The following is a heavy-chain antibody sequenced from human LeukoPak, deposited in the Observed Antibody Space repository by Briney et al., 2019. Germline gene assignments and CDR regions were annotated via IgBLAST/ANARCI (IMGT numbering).Heavy chain of an antibody. D-gene: IGHD4-17*01. CDR3: ARYGDYGAFDI. CDR2: ISGSSSTR. CDR1: GFTFSSYS. Sequence: GGSLRLSCAASGFTFSSYSLNWVRQAQGQGLEWVSYISGSSSTRYYADSVKGRFTISRDNAKNSLYLQMNSLRAEDTSVYYCARYGDYGAFDIWGQGTMVTVSS. V-gene: IGHV3-48*01. J-gene: IGHJ3*02.